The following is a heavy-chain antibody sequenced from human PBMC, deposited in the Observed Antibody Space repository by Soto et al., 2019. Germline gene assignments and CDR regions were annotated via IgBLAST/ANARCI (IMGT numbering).Heavy chain of an antibody. D-gene: IGHD1-26*01. CDR2: IIPIFGTA. V-gene: IGHV1-69*13. Sequence: ASVKVSCKASGGTFSSYAISWVRQAPGQGLEWMGGIIPIFGTANYAQKFQGRVTITADESTSTAYMELSSLRSEDTAVYYCARDRELLGYYYYGMDVWGQGTTVTVSS. CDR1: GGTFSSYA. J-gene: IGHJ6*02. CDR3: ARDRELLGYYYYGMDV.